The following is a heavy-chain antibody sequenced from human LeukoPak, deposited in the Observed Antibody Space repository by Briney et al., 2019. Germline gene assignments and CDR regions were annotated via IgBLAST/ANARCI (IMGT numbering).Heavy chain of an antibody. CDR3: ATGSRDFDY. CDR2: IIPNTGGT. D-gene: IGHD5/OR15-5a*01. CDR1: GYTFTDYY. V-gene: IGHV1-2*02. J-gene: IGHJ4*02. Sequence: KPGASVKVSCKASGYTFTDYYIHWVRQAPGQGLEWMGWIIPNTGGTNYAQRFQGRVTMTRDTSINTAYMELSSLISEDTAVYYCATGSRDFDYWGQGTLVTVPS.